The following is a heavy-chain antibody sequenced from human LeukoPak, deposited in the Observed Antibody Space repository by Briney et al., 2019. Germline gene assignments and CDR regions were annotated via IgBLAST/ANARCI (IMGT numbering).Heavy chain of an antibody. J-gene: IGHJ4*02. CDR2: ISYDGSNK. V-gene: IGHV3-30-3*01. Sequence: GGSLRLSCAASGFTFSSYAMHWVRQAPGKGLEWVAVISYDGSNKYYADSVRGRFTISRDNSKNTLYLQMNSLRAEDTAVYYCATGIPSDFWGQGTLVTVSS. CDR3: ATGIPSDF. D-gene: IGHD2-21*02. CDR1: GFTFSSYA.